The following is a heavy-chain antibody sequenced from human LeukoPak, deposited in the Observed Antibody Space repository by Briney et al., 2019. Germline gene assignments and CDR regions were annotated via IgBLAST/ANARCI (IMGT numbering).Heavy chain of an antibody. CDR2: IYTSGST. CDR3: ARVGPAADWFDP. V-gene: IGHV4-4*07. Sequence: TSETLSLTCTVSGGSISSYYWSWIRQPAGKGLGWIGRIYTSGSTNYNPSLKSRVTMSVDTSKNQFSLKLSSVTAADTAVYYCARVGPAADWFDPWGQGTLVTV. D-gene: IGHD2-2*01. J-gene: IGHJ5*02. CDR1: GGSISSYY.